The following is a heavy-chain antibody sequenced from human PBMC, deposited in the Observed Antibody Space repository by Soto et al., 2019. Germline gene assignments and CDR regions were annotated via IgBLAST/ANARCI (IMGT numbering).Heavy chain of an antibody. CDR2: IIHSGST. D-gene: IGHD2-15*01. CDR3: ARQDYIVGRKALDY. V-gene: IGHV4-34*12. J-gene: IGHJ4*01. CDR1: GGSCSGYY. Sequence: SETLSLSCAASGGSCSGYYWSWIRQPPGKGLEWIGAIIHSGSTNYNPSLKSRVTISVDASKNQFSLKLSSVTAADTAVYYCARQDYIVGRKALDYWGQGTLVTVSS.